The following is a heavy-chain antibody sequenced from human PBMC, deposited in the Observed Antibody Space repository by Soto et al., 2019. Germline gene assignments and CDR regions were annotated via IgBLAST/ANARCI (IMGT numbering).Heavy chain of an antibody. Sequence: EVQLLESGGGLVHPGGSLRLSCAASGFTFSSYAMSWVRQAPGKGLEWVSAISGSGGSTYYADSVKGRFTISRDNSKNTLYLQMNSRIAEATAVYYCAKERRGRSSLTKDYWGQGTLVTVSS. D-gene: IGHD3-16*01. CDR3: AKERRGRSSLTKDY. V-gene: IGHV3-23*01. CDR1: GFTFSSYA. J-gene: IGHJ4*02. CDR2: ISGSGGST.